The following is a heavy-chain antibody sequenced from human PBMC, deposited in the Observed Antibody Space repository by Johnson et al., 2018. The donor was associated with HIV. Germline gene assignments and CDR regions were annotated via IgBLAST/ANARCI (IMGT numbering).Heavy chain of an antibody. CDR3: AKPPSMGADAFDI. V-gene: IGHV3-48*01. CDR2: ISSSASTI. D-gene: IGHD3-16*01. Sequence: VQLVESGGGVVRPGGSLRLSCAASGFTFDDYGMSWIRQTPGKGLEWLSYISSSASTIYYADSVKGRFTISRDNSKNTLYLQMNSLGPEDTAVYYCAKPPSMGADAFDIWGQGTMVTVSS. J-gene: IGHJ3*02. CDR1: GFTFDDYG.